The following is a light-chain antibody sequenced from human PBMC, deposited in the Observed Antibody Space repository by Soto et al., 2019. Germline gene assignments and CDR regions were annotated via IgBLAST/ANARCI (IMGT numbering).Light chain of an antibody. J-gene: IGKJ1*01. Sequence: DVVMTQSPLSLPVTIGQPASISCRSIQSLVYSDGNTYLNWFQQRPGQSPRRLIYKVSNRDSGVPDRFSGSGSGTDFTLTISSLQPDDFATYYCQHFNSYPWTFGQGTKVDIK. CDR2: KVS. V-gene: IGKV2-30*01. CDR1: QSLVYSDGNTY. CDR3: QHFNSYPWT.